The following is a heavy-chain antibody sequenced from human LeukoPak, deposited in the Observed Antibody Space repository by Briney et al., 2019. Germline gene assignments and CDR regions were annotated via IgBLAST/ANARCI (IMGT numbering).Heavy chain of an antibody. Sequence: PGGSLRLSCAASGFTFSSYAMSWVRQAPGKGLEWVSAISGSGGSTYYADSVKGRFTISRDNSKNTLYLQMNSLRAEDTAVYYCATRWGYGSGSQYDYWGQGTLVTVSS. D-gene: IGHD3-10*01. J-gene: IGHJ4*02. CDR2: ISGSGGST. V-gene: IGHV3-23*01. CDR3: ATRWGYGSGSQYDY. CDR1: GFTFSSYA.